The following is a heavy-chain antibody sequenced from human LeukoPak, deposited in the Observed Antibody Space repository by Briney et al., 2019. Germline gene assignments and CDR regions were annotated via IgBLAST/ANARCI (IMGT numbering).Heavy chain of an antibody. Sequence: GGSPRLSCAASGFTFSNAWMSWVRQAPGKGLEWVGRIKSKTDGGTTDYAAPVKGRFTISRDDSKNTLYLQMNSLKTEDTAVYYCTTDPVSGYSYGSDYWGQGTLVTVSS. D-gene: IGHD5-18*01. V-gene: IGHV3-15*01. CDR3: TTDPVSGYSYGSDY. CDR2: IKSKTDGGTT. J-gene: IGHJ4*02. CDR1: GFTFSNAW.